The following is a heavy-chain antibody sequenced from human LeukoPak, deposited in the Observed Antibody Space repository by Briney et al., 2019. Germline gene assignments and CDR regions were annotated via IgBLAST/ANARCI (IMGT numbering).Heavy chain of an antibody. CDR1: GGSISSGDYY. CDR2: IYYSGST. V-gene: IGHV4-30-4*01. CDR3: ARGSGYCSSTSCYLGGFDY. J-gene: IGHJ4*02. Sequence: SQTLSLTCTVSGGSISSGDYYWSWIRQPPGKGLEWIGYIYYSGSTYYNPSLKSRVTISLDTSKNQFSLKLSSVTAADTAVYYCARGSGYCSSTSCYLGGFDYWGQGTLVTVSS. D-gene: IGHD2-2*01.